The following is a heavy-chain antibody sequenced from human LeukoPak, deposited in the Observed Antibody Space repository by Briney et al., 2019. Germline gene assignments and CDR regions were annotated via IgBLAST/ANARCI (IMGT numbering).Heavy chain of an antibody. CDR2: INWNGGST. CDR1: GFTFDAYG. J-gene: IGHJ6*03. Sequence: GGSLRLSCAASGFTFDAYGMSWVRQTPGKGLEWVSGINWNGGSTGYADSVKGRFTISRDNAKNSLYLQMNSLRAEDTAVYYCARCDYSTWYYMDVWGKGTTVTVSS. CDR3: ARCDYSTWYYMDV. D-gene: IGHD4-17*01. V-gene: IGHV3-20*04.